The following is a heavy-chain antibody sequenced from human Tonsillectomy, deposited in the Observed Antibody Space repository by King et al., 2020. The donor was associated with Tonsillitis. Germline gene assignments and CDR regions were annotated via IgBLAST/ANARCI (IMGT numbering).Heavy chain of an antibody. D-gene: IGHD3-16*02. CDR2: IYYSGST. CDR1: GGSITSGGYY. Sequence: QLQESGPGLVKPSQTLSLTCTVSGGSITSGGYYWRWIRQHPGKGLEWIGYIYYSGSTYYNPSLKSRVTISVDTSKNQFSLKLSSVAAADTAVYYCAGFYVWGSYRLDYWGPGTLVTVSS. J-gene: IGHJ4*02. V-gene: IGHV4-31*03. CDR3: AGFYVWGSYRLDY.